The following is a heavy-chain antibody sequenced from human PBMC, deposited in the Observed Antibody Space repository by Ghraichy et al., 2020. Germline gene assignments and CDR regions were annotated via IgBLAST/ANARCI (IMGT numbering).Heavy chain of an antibody. V-gene: IGHV4-59*01. D-gene: IGHD6-19*01. CDR3: ARGPRTSACLDS. J-gene: IGHJ4*02. CDR1: TDSLSDYY. CDR2: IYYNGGS. Sequence: SQTLSLTCPVSTDSLSDYYWSWIRQSPGKGLNWIGYIYYNGGSNYSPSLKSRVTISIDTSKNHLSLKLASVTAADTAIYYCARGPRTSACLDSWGQGPLVTVSS.